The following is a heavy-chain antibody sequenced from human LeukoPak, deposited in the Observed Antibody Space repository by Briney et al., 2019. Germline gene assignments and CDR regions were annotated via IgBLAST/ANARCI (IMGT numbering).Heavy chain of an antibody. V-gene: IGHV3-33*01. J-gene: IGHJ4*02. D-gene: IGHD3-10*01. CDR1: GFSFDTYA. CDR3: ATEIFGSGSYPDF. CDR2: IWHDGSHK. Sequence: GGSLRLSCAAPGFSFDTYAMHWVRQAPGEGLEWVALIWHDGSHKFYSNSVRGQFTISRDNSKYTVYLQMNNLRPDDTAVYYCATEIFGSGSYPDFWGQGTLVTVSS.